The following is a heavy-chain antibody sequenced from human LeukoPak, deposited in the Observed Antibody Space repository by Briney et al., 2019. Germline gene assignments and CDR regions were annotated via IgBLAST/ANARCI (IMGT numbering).Heavy chain of an antibody. J-gene: IGHJ4*02. V-gene: IGHV1-46*01. Sequence: ASVKVSCKASGYTFASYYMHWVQQAPGQGLEWMGIINPSGGSTTYAQKFQGRVTMTRDTSTSTVYMELSSLRSEDTAVYYCARDSTPTYYSGTYYFEYWGQGTLVTVPS. D-gene: IGHD1-26*01. CDR1: GYTFASYY. CDR2: INPSGGST. CDR3: ARDSTPTYYSGTYYFEY.